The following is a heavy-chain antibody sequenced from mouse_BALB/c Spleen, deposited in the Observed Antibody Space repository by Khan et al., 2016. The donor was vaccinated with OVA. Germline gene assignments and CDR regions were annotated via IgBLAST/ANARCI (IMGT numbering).Heavy chain of an antibody. CDR2: IWRGGST. CDR1: GFSLSNYG. Sequence: VQLQESGPGLVQPSQSLSITCTVSGFSLSNYGVHWVRQSPGKGLEWLGVIWRGGSTAYNAAFMSRLYITKANSKSQVFFKMNSLQGDDTALYYCAKKQAGYAKDYWGQGTSVTVSA. J-gene: IGHJ4*01. V-gene: IGHV2-5*01. CDR3: AKKQAGYAKDY.